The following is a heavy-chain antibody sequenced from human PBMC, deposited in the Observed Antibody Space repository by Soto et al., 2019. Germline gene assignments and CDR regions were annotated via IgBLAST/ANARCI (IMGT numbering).Heavy chain of an antibody. J-gene: IGHJ5*01. D-gene: IGHD3-3*01. CDR2: IYYNGDT. V-gene: IGHV4-61*01. CDR1: GDSVTSTSYY. CDR3: AREGGVLRLSNWFDS. Sequence: LSLTCTVSGDSVTSTSYYWSWVRQPPGRGLEWIGYIYYNGDTNYNPSLESRVTISVDTSKNQFSLKLTSVTAADTAVYYCAREGGVLRLSNWFDSWGQGIQVTAPQ.